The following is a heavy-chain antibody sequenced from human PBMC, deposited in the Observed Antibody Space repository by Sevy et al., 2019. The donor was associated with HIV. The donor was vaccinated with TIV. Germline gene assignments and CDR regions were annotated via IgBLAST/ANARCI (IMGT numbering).Heavy chain of an antibody. CDR3: AKSDYPFWSGQASGYYFDY. D-gene: IGHD3-3*01. V-gene: IGHV3-23*01. CDR1: GFSFSTYA. Sequence: GGSLRLSCAGSGFSFSTYAMSWVRQAPGKGLEWVSSTTGSGGNTYYADSVKGRFTISRDNSKNTLFLQMDSLRAEDTAVCYCAKSDYPFWSGQASGYYFDYWGQGTLVTVSS. J-gene: IGHJ4*02. CDR2: TTGSGGNT.